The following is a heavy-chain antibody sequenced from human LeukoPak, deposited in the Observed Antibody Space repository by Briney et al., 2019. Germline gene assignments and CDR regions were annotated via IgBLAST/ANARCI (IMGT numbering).Heavy chain of an antibody. CDR3: ARDREVVTPYYFDY. V-gene: IGHV3-21*01. CDR1: GYIFTGHY. Sequence: ASVKVSCKASGYIFTGHYMNWVRQAPGKGLEWVSSISSSTTYMYYADSLKGRFTISRDNAKNSLYLQMNSLRAEDTAVYYCARDREVVTPYYFDYWGQGTLVTVSS. CDR2: ISSSTTYM. D-gene: IGHD4-23*01. J-gene: IGHJ4*02.